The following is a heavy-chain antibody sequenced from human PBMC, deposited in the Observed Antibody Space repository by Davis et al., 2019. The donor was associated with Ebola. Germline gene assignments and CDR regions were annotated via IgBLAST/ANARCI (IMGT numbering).Heavy chain of an antibody. CDR1: GFTFYRYE. Sequence: GGSLRLSCAASGFTFYRYEMNWVRQAPGKGLEWVSYISGSATSTFYADSVKGRFTISRDNAKSSLYLQLNSLTPEDTALYYCARFAVTTSHFDYWGQGTLVTVSS. CDR2: ISGSATST. D-gene: IGHD4-11*01. V-gene: IGHV3-48*03. J-gene: IGHJ4*02. CDR3: ARFAVTTSHFDY.